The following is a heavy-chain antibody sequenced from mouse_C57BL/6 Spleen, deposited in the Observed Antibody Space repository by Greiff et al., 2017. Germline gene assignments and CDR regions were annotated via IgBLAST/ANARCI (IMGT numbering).Heavy chain of an antibody. Sequence: DVMLLESGGGFVMPGGSLKLSCAASGFTFSSYAMAWVRQTPEKRLEWVATISDGGSYTYYPDNVKGRFAISRYNAKNNLYLQMSHRKSEDTAMYSCGRGPWFAYWGQGTLVTVSA. CDR1: GFTFSSYA. CDR2: ISDGGSYT. J-gene: IGHJ3*01. CDR3: GRGPWFAY. V-gene: IGHV5-4*03.